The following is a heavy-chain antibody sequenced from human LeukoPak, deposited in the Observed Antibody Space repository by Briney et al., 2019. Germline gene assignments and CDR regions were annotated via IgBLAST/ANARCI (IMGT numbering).Heavy chain of an antibody. D-gene: IGHD2-8*02. Sequence: PGGSLRLSCAVSGFTFSNYWMSWVRQAPGKGLEWVSAISGSGGSTYYADSVRGRFTISRDNAKNSLYLQMNSLRVEDTAVYYCASYLYWWSDLGYWGQGTLVTVSS. J-gene: IGHJ4*02. CDR1: GFTFSNYW. CDR2: ISGSGGST. V-gene: IGHV3-23*01. CDR3: ASYLYWWSDLGY.